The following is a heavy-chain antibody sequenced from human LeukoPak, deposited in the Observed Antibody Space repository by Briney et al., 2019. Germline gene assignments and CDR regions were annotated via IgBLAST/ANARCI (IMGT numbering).Heavy chain of an antibody. CDR1: GFTFDDYA. J-gene: IGHJ4*02. CDR2: VSWDGGST. D-gene: IGHD3-3*01. CDR3: AKDLTYYDFWSGYYYFDY. V-gene: IGHV3-43D*04. Sequence: PGGSLRLSCAASGFTFDDYAMHWVRQAPGKGLEWVSLVSWDGGSTYYADSEKGRFTISRDNSKNSLYLQMNSLRAEDTALYYCAKDLTYYDFWSGYYYFDYWGQGTLVTVSS.